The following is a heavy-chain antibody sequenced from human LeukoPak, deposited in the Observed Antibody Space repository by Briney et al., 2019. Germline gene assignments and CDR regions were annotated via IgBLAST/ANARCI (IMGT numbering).Heavy chain of an antibody. D-gene: IGHD5/OR15-5a*01. Sequence: ASVKVSCKASGYTFTSYDINWVRQATGQALEWMGWMNPNSGNTGYAQKFQGRVTMTRNTSISTAYMELSSLRSEDTAVYYCARGPPLRGGLFDYWGQGTLVTVSS. J-gene: IGHJ4*02. CDR1: GYTFTSYD. CDR2: MNPNSGNT. V-gene: IGHV1-8*01. CDR3: ARGPPLRGGLFDY.